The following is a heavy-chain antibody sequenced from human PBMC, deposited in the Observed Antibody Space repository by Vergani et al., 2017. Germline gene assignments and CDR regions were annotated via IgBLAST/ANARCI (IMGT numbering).Heavy chain of an antibody. V-gene: IGHV1-18*01. CDR3: AREAVSWLLTGYAFDI. CDR2: ISAYNGNT. D-gene: IGHD6-19*01. J-gene: IGHJ3*02. CDR1: GYTFTSYG. Sequence: QVQLVQSGAEVKKPGASVKVSCKASGYTFTSYGLSWVRQAPGQGLEWMGWISAYNGNTNYAQKLQGRVTMTTDTSTSTAYMELRSLRSDDTAVYYCAREAVSWLLTGYAFDIWGQGTMVTVSS.